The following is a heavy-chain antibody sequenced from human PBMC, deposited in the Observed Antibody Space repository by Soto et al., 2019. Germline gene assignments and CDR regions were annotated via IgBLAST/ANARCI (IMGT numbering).Heavy chain of an antibody. CDR1: GASIHNGGHF. CDR3: SQGTTQEKIGP. V-gene: IGHV4-30-4*01. J-gene: IGHJ5*02. CDR2: IHNSGSP. Sequence: QVQLQESGPGLVRPSQTLSLTCSVSGASIHNGGHFWSWIRQSPGRGLEWIGHIHNSGSPYNNPSLRNRGNKSAGTAMNPFPPATTSGRAASAGIYYFSQGTTQEKIGPRGHGILVTVSS.